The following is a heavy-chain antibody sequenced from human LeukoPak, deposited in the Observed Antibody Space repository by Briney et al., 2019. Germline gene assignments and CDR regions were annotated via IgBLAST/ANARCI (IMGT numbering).Heavy chain of an antibody. CDR1: GFTFSSYA. Sequence: GGSLRLSCAASGFTFSSYAMHWVRQAPGKGLEWVAVISYDGSNKYYADSVKGRFTISRDNSKNTLYLQMNSLRAEDTAVYSCARDIAVAGVSAFDIWGQGTMVTVSS. J-gene: IGHJ3*02. V-gene: IGHV3-30*04. CDR2: ISYDGSNK. CDR3: ARDIAVAGVSAFDI. D-gene: IGHD6-19*01.